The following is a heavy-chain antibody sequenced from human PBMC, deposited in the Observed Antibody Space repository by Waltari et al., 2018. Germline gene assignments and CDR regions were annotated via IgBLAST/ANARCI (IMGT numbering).Heavy chain of an antibody. CDR3: ARGDNWNDRLDF. CDR1: GYTFISYD. J-gene: IGHJ3*01. Sequence: QVQLVQSGAEVKKPGASVRVSCKASGYTFISYDINWVRQAPGQGLEWMGWINPNIGAERFAQNFQDRVTMTRSTSETTAYMEISDLTSHDTAVYYCARGDNWNDRLDFWGQGTKVTVSS. D-gene: IGHD1-1*01. CDR2: INPNIGAE. V-gene: IGHV1-8*01.